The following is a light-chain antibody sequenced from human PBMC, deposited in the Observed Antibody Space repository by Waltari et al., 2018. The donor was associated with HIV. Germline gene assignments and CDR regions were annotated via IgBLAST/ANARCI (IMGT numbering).Light chain of an antibody. V-gene: IGLV3-25*03. CDR3: QSADSSGTSRV. Sequence: SYQLTQPPPCSVSPGQSARITCPGASLPNQLAVWYQQMPGQAPLLVIYNDTERPSGIPGRFSGSSSGTTVTLTVTGVQAEDEADYYCQSADSSGTSRVFGTGTKVTVL. CDR2: NDT. CDR1: SLPNQL. J-gene: IGLJ1*01.